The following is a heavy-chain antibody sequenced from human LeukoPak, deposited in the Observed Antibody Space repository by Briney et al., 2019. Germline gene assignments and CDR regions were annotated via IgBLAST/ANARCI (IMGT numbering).Heavy chain of an antibody. D-gene: IGHD5-24*01. Sequence: PSETLSLTCTVSGGSISSGDYYWSWIRQPPGKGLEWIGYIYCSGSTYYNPSLKSRVTISVDTSKNQFSLKLSSVTAADTAVYYCARGQQRWLQVADLDYWGQGTLVTVSS. CDR2: IYCSGST. CDR1: GGSISSGDYY. CDR3: ARGQQRWLQVADLDY. J-gene: IGHJ4*02. V-gene: IGHV4-30-4*01.